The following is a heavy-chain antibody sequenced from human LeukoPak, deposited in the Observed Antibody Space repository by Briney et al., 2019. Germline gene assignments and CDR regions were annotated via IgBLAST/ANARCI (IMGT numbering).Heavy chain of an antibody. CDR2: ISGSGGST. CDR1: GFTFDDYA. V-gene: IGHV3-23*01. CDR3: AKDKAPAAS. Sequence: GGSLRLSCAASGFTFDDYAMHWVRQAPGKGLEWVSGISGSGGSTYYADSVKGRFTISRDNSKNTLYLQMNSLRAEDTAVYYCAKDKAPAASWGQGTLVTVSS. D-gene: IGHD6-13*01. J-gene: IGHJ5*02.